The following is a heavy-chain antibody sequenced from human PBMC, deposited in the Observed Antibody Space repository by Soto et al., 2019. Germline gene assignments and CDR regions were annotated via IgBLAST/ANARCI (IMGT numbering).Heavy chain of an antibody. J-gene: IGHJ6*02. CDR1: GGSISSYY. Sequence: SETLSLTCTVSGGSISSYYWSWIRQPPGKGLEWIGYIYYSGSTNYNPSLKSRVTISVDTSKNQFSLKLRSVIVADTAVYHCARFVRSCSGTTCYTRADVWGQGTTVTVSS. V-gene: IGHV4-59*01. CDR2: IYYSGST. CDR3: ARFVRSCSGTTCYTRADV. D-gene: IGHD2-2*02.